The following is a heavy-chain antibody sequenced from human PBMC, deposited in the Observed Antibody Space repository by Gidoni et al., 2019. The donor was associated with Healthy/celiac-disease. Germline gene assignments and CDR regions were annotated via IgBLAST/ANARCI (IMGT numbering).Heavy chain of an antibody. CDR1: GFTVRSNY. CDR2: IYSGGST. Sequence: EVQLVETGGGLIQPGGSLRLSCAASGFTVRSNYMSWVRQAPGKGLEWVSVIYSGGSTYYADSVKGRFTISRDNSKNTLYLQMNSLRAEDTAVYYCARDSGSSWYLDAFDIWGQGTMVTVSS. V-gene: IGHV3-53*02. CDR3: ARDSGSSWYLDAFDI. D-gene: IGHD6-13*01. J-gene: IGHJ3*02.